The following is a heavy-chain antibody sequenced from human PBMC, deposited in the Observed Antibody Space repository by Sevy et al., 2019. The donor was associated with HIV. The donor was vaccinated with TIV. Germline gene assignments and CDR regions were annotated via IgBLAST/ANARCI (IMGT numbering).Heavy chain of an antibody. CDR3: AKDLAGPGRRYFDY. V-gene: IGHV3-30*02. Sequence: GGSLRLSCTASGFTFRNFGMHWVRQVPGKGLQWVTFIRYDGIDKYYAASVKGRFTISRDDSKNTLYLQMDSLRAEDTAMYYCAKDLAGPGRRYFDYWGQGTLVTVSS. J-gene: IGHJ4*02. CDR1: GFTFRNFG. CDR2: IRYDGIDK. D-gene: IGHD6-13*01.